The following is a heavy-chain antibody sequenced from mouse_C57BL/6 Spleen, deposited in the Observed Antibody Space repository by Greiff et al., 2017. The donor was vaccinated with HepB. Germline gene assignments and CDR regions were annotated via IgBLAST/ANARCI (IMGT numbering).Heavy chain of an antibody. CDR3: ASYYDYDEGAMDY. CDR2: INPNNGGT. CDR1: GYTFTDYY. J-gene: IGHJ4*01. Sequence: EVQLQQSGPELVKPGASVKISCKASGYTFTDYYMNWVKQSHGKSLEWIGDINPNNGGTSYNQKFKGKATLTVDKSSSTAYMELRSLTSEDSAVYYCASYYDYDEGAMDYWGQGTSVTVSS. D-gene: IGHD2-4*01. V-gene: IGHV1-26*01.